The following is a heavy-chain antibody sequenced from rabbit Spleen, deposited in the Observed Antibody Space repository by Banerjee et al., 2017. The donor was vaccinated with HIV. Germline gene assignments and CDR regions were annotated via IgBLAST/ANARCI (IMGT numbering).Heavy chain of an antibody. J-gene: IGHJ4*01. CDR1: GISFSNKAV. Sequence: QEKLVESGGDLVKPEGSLKLSCTASGISFSNKAVMCWVRQAPGKGLEWIACINAVTGKAVYASWAKGRFTFSKTSSTTVTLQMTSLTAADTATYFCARDGSSYYTFELWGPGTLVTVS. V-gene: IGHV1S45*01. CDR2: INAVTGKA. CDR3: ARDGSSYYTFEL. D-gene: IGHD8-1*01.